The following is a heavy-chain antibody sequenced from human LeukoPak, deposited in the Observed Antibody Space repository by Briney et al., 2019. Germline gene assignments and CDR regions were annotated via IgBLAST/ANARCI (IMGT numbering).Heavy chain of an antibody. V-gene: IGHV3-33*06. J-gene: IGHJ6*03. CDR2: VWYDGSSE. D-gene: IGHD3-3*01. CDR1: GVNFGSYG. CDR3: AKDDNWRGSYNYYYMDV. Sequence: GRSLRLSCAASGVNFGSYGMHWVRQAPGKGLEWVALVWYDGSSEQYADSVKGRFTISRDNARGTLYLQMNSLRAEDTALYYCAKDDNWRGSYNYYYMDVWGKGTSVTVSS.